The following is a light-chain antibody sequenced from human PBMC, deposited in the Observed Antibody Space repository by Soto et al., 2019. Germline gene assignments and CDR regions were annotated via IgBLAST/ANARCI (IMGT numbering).Light chain of an antibody. V-gene: IGLV1-40*01. J-gene: IGLJ2*01. CDR1: SSNIGAGYD. CDR3: QSYDISLSVSVV. CDR2: GNT. Sequence: QSVLTQPPSVSGAPGQRVTISCTGSSSNIGAGYDVQWYQQRPGAAPRLLIFGNTNRPSGVPDRFSGSRSGTSASLAISGLHAEDEADYYCQSYDISLSVSVVFGGGTKVTVL.